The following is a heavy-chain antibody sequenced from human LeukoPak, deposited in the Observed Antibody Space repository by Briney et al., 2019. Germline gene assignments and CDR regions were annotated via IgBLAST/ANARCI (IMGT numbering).Heavy chain of an antibody. CDR2: TRNRVNSYTT. CDR3: ARGHCSDCVCATGYYYMDV. V-gene: IGHV3-72*01. CDR1: GFTFSDHY. D-gene: IGHD2-8*01. Sequence: GGSLRLSCAASGFTFSDHYMDWVRQAPGKGLEWVGRTRNRVNSYTTEYAASVKGRFTISRDDSKNSLYLQMNSLKTEDTAVYYCARGHCSDCVCATGYYYMDVWGKGTTVTVSS. J-gene: IGHJ6*03.